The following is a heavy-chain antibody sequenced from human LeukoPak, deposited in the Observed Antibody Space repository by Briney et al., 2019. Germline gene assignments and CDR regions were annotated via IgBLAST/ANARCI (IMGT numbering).Heavy chain of an antibody. J-gene: IGHJ3*02. D-gene: IGHD2-15*01. CDR3: ARDHYSDAFDI. CDR1: GFTFSSYS. CDR2: ISSSSYI. Sequence: GGSLRLSCAASGFTFSSYSMNWVRQAPGKGLEWVSSISSSSYIYYADSVKGRFTISRDNAKNSLYLQMNSLRAEDTAVYYCARDHYSDAFDIWGQGTMVTVSS. V-gene: IGHV3-21*01.